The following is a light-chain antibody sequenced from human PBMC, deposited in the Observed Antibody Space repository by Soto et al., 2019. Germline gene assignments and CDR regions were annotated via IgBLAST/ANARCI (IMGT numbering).Light chain of an antibody. V-gene: IGKV1-5*01. J-gene: IGKJ2*01. Sequence: DIQMPQSPSTLSASVGDKVTITCRASQTISFWLAWYQQKPGKAPKLLSYDASSLESGGPSRFRGRGSGTEFTLTISSLQPDDFATYSFQQYQSSPYTFGQGTKLEIQ. CDR2: DAS. CDR3: QQYQSSPYT. CDR1: QTISFW.